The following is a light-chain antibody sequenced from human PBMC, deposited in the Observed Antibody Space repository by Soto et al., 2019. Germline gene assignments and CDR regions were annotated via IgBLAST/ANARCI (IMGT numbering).Light chain of an antibody. Sequence: EVVLTQSPGTLSLSAGERATLSCRASQTVASNRLAWYQQKPGQAPRLLIYEASTRAAGIPDRFSGSGSGTYFNLTISRLAPEDLGVFFCHHYGRSSLFTFGPGTTVDMK. CDR2: EAS. CDR3: HHYGRSSLFT. V-gene: IGKV3-20*01. J-gene: IGKJ3*01. CDR1: QTVASNR.